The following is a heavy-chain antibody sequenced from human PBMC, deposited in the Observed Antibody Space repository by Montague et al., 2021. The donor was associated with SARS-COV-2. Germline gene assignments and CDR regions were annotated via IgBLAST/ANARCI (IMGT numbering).Heavy chain of an antibody. CDR3: ARDLGRTGYYYGLDV. CDR2: FYYSGST. CDR1: GGSLSSGGYY. Sequence: TLSLTCTVSGGSLSSGGYYWSWIRQLPGKGLEWLGHFYYSGSTYYNPSLKSRVFISADMSKNQFFLNLTSVTAADAAVYYCARDLGRTGYYYGLDVWGQGTTVTVSS. D-gene: IGHD3/OR15-3a*01. V-gene: IGHV4-31*03. J-gene: IGHJ6*02.